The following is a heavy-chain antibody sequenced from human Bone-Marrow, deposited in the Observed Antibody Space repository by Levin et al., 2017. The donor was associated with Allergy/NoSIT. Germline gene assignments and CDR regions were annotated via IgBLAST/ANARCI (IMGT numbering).Heavy chain of an antibody. V-gene: IGHV4-31*03. CDR2: ISYTGTT. J-gene: IGHJ6*02. CDR1: GGSITSGGYC. Sequence: SETLSLTCTVSGGSITSGGYCWSWLRHYPGKGLEWIGYISYTGTTNYNPSLKSRVTISIDTSKNQFSLKLSSVTAADTAVYYCARVRAIFGVVPGMDVWGQGTTVTVSS. D-gene: IGHD3-3*01. CDR3: ARVRAIFGVVPGMDV.